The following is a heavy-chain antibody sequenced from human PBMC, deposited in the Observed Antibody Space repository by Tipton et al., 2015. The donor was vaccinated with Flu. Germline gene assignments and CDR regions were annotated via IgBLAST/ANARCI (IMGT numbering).Heavy chain of an antibody. CDR1: GGSISNYY. CDR3: ARHTGDSVRGVIDY. D-gene: IGHD3-10*02. Sequence: TLSLTCTVSGGSISNYYWNWIRQPPGKGLEWIGYIYNSGSTNYNPSLKSRVTISVDTSKNQFSLRLSSVTAADTAVYYCARHTGDSVRGVIDYWGQGTLVTVSS. V-gene: IGHV4-59*08. CDR2: IYNSGST. J-gene: IGHJ4*02.